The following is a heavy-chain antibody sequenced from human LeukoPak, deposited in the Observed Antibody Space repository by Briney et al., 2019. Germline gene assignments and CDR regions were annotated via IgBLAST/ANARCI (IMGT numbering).Heavy chain of an antibody. V-gene: IGHV4-39*01. CDR1: GGSISSSSYY. D-gene: IGHD6-19*01. CDR3: ARHRAVAGNNWFDP. J-gene: IGHJ5*02. CDR2: IYYSGST. Sequence: PSETLSLTCTVSGGSISSSSYYWGWIRQPPGKGLEWIGSIYYSGSTYYNPSLKSRVTISVDTSKNQFSLELSSVTAADTAVYYCARHRAVAGNNWFDPWGQGTLVTVSS.